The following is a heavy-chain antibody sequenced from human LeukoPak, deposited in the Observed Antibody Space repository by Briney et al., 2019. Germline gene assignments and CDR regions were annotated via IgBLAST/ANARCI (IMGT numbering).Heavy chain of an antibody. CDR1: GFTFSSYA. D-gene: IGHD6-13*01. J-gene: IGHJ4*02. CDR2: ISGSGGST. V-gene: IGHV3-23*01. Sequence: GGSLRLSYAASGFTFSSYAMSWVRQAPGKGLEWVPGISGSGGSTYYADSVKGRFTITRDNSKNTLYLQMNSLRAEDTAVYYCAILYSSSWYVGYWGQGTLVTVSS. CDR3: AILYSSSWYVGY.